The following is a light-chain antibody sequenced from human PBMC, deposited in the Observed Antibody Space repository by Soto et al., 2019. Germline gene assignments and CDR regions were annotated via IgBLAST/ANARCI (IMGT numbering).Light chain of an antibody. CDR2: GDN. CDR3: ATWDDSLNARL. V-gene: IGLV1-44*01. Sequence: QSVLTQPPSASGTPGQGVSISCSGSSSNIGSNTVYWYQQLPGTAPKLLLFGDNQRPSGVPDRFSGSKSGTSASLAISGLQSEDEGDYYCATWDDSLNARLFGGGTKVTVL. J-gene: IGLJ3*02. CDR1: SSNIGSNT.